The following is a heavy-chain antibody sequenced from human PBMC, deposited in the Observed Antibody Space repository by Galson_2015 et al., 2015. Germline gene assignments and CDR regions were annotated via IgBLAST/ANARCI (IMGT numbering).Heavy chain of an antibody. Sequence: SLRLSCAASGFTVSYSYMNWVRQAPGKGLEWVSVIYSGGSTYYADSVKGRFTISRDNSKNTLYLQMNSLRAEDTAVYYCASRGGAVMALEYWGQGTLVTVSS. D-gene: IGHD3-16*01. CDR2: IYSGGST. CDR1: GFTVSYSY. CDR3: ASRGGAVMALEY. J-gene: IGHJ4*02. V-gene: IGHV3-53*01.